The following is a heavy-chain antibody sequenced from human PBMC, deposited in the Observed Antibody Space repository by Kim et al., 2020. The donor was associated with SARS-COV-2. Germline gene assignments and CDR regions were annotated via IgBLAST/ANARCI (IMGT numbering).Heavy chain of an antibody. V-gene: IGHV3-33*08. D-gene: IGHD3-22*01. CDR1: GFTFSSYG. J-gene: IGHJ4*02. Sequence: SLRLSCAASGFTFSSYGMHWVRQAPGKGLEWVAVIWYDGSNKYYADSVKGRFTISRDNSKNTLYLQMNSLRAEDTAVYYCARDYYDSSGYSNYFDYWGQGTLVTVSS. CDR2: IWYDGSNK. CDR3: ARDYYDSSGYSNYFDY.